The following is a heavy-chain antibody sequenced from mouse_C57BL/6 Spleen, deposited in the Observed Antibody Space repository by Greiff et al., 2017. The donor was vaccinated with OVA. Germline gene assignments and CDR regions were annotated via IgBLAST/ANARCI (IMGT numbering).Heavy chain of an antibody. CDR1: GFTFSSYA. CDR2: ISDGGSYT. CDR3: ARARTAQGFDY. D-gene: IGHD3-2*02. Sequence: EVKLMESGGGLVKPGGSLKLSCAASGFTFSSYAMSWVRQTPEKRLEWVATISDGGSYTYYPDNVKGRFTISRDNAKNNLYLQMSHLKSEDTAMYYCARARTAQGFDYWGQGTTLTVSS. J-gene: IGHJ2*01. V-gene: IGHV5-4*03.